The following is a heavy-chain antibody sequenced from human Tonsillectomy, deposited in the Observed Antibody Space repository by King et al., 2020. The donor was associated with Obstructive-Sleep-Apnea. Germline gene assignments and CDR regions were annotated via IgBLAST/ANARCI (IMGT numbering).Heavy chain of an antibody. CDR2: IGTAGDT. J-gene: IGHJ6*02. Sequence: VQLVESGGGLVQPGGSLRLSCAASGFTFSSYDMHWVRQATGKGLEWVSAIGTAGDTYYPGSVKGRFTIPRENAKNSLYLQMNSLRAGDTAVYYCAREGKGYCSGGSCSTGYYYGMDVWGQGTTVTVSS. CDR1: GFTFSSYD. V-gene: IGHV3-13*01. D-gene: IGHD2-15*01. CDR3: AREGKGYCSGGSCSTGYYYGMDV.